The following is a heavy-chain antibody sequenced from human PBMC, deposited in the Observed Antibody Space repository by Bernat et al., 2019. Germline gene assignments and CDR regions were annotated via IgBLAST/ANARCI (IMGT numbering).Heavy chain of an antibody. CDR3: ARGGGRYCISTSCYGIDDYYGMDV. Sequence: VQLVESGGGLVKPGGSLRLSCAASGFTFSTYNMNWVRQAPGKGLEWVAVISYDGSNKYYTTSVKGRFTISRDNSKNTLYLQMNSLRAEDTAVYYCARGGGRYCISTSCYGIDDYYGMDVWGQGTTVTVSS. V-gene: IGHV3-30-3*01. CDR2: ISYDGSNK. CDR1: GFTFSTYN. J-gene: IGHJ6*02. D-gene: IGHD2-2*01.